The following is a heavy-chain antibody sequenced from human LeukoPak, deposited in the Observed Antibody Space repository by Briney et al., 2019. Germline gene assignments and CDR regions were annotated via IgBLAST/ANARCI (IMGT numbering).Heavy chain of an antibody. D-gene: IGHD2-8*01. CDR2: INHSGST. J-gene: IGHJ4*02. Sequence: PSETLSLTCAAYGGSFSGYYWRWIRQPPGKGLEWIGEINHSGSTNYNPSLKRRVTISVDTSKNQFSLKLSSVTAADTAVYYCARGPYCTNGVCYKGFDYWGQGTLVTVSS. CDR3: ARGPYCTNGVCYKGFDY. V-gene: IGHV4-34*01. CDR1: GGSFSGYY.